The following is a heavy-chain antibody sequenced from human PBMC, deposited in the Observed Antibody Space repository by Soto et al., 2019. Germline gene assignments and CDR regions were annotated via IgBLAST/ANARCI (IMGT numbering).Heavy chain of an antibody. V-gene: IGHV1-69*01. Sequence: QVPLVQSGAELKKPWSSVKVSCTASGGTFSSYAISWVRQAPGQGLEWMGGVIPIFGTAKYAQKFPGRVTITADESTSTAYIELSSLRSEDTAVYYCARVPGPYDGSGYLGYWGQGTLVTVSS. CDR2: VIPIFGTA. J-gene: IGHJ4*02. CDR3: ARVPGPYDGSGYLGY. CDR1: GGTFSSYA. D-gene: IGHD3-22*01.